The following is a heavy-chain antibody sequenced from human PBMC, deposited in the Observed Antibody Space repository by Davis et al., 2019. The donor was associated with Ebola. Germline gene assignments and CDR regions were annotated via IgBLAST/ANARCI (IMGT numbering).Heavy chain of an antibody. V-gene: IGHV2-70*01. CDR2: IDWDDDK. D-gene: IGHD6-13*01. Sequence: SGPTLVKPTQTLTLTCTFSGFSLSTSGMCVSWIRQPPGKALELLALIDWDDDKYYSTSLKTRLTISKDTSKNQVVLTMTNMDPVDTATYYCARIPAAGSDYYGMDVWGQGTTVTVSS. CDR3: ARIPAAGSDYYGMDV. J-gene: IGHJ6*02. CDR1: GFSLSTSGMC.